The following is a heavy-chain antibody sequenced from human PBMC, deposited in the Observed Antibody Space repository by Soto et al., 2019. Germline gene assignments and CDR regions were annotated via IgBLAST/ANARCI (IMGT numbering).Heavy chain of an antibody. V-gene: IGHV3-30-3*01. CDR3: AREYIVVVVAATPEEDYYGMDV. CDR1: GFTFSSYA. J-gene: IGHJ6*02. D-gene: IGHD2-15*01. CDR2: ISYDGSNK. Sequence: QVQLVESGGGVVQPGRSLRLSCAASGFTFSSYAMHWVRQAPGKGLEWVAVISYDGSNKYYADSVKGRFTISRDNYKNTLYLQMNSLRAEDTAVYYCAREYIVVVVAATPEEDYYGMDVWGQGTTVTVSS.